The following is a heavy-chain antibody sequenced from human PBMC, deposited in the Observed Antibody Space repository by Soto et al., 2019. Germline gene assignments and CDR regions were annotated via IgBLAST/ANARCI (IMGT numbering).Heavy chain of an antibody. V-gene: IGHV3-23*01. CDR3: AKGGYYGDYGPDDHYYYMDV. CDR2: ISGSGGST. J-gene: IGHJ6*03. D-gene: IGHD4-17*01. CDR1: GFTFSSYA. Sequence: PGGSLRLSCAASGFTFSSYAMSWVRQAPGKGLEWVSAISGSGGSTYYADSVKGRFTISRDNSKNTLYLQMNSMRAEDTAVYYCAKGGYYGDYGPDDHYYYMDVWGKGTTVTVSS.